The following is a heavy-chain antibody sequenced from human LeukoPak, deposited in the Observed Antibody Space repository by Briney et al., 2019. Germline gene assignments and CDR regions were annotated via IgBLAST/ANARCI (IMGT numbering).Heavy chain of an antibody. Sequence: PSETLSLTCTVSGGSISSYYWSWIRQPPGKGLEWIGYIYYSGSTNYNPSLKRRVTISVDTSKNQFSLKLSSVTAADTAVYYCARVQNDFWSGYLDYWGQGTLVTVSS. CDR1: GGSISSYY. J-gene: IGHJ4*02. CDR3: ARVQNDFWSGYLDY. D-gene: IGHD3-3*01. CDR2: IYYSGST. V-gene: IGHV4-59*01.